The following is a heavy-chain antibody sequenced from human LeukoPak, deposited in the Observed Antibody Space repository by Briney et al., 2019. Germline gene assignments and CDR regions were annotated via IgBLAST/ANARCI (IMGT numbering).Heavy chain of an antibody. CDR2: ISGSGGST. J-gene: IGHJ4*02. V-gene: IGHV3-23*01. CDR3: ARGITGYSGYDY. CDR1: GFTFSSYA. D-gene: IGHD5-12*01. Sequence: PGGSLRLSCAASGFTFSSYAMSWVRQAPGKGLEWVSAISGSGGSTYYADSVKGRFSISRDNSKNTLYLQMNSLTAEDTAVYYCARGITGYSGYDYWGQGTLVTVSS.